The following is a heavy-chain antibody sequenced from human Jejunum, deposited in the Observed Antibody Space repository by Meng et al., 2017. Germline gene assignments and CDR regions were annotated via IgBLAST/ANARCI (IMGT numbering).Heavy chain of an antibody. V-gene: IGHV4-4*02. Sequence: QVQMQESGPGLVNPSGTLSLTCAVDVGSISSSSWWSWVRQPPGKGLEWIGEISLSGSPSYNPSLRTRVTISIDTSRNQFSLSLSSVTAADTAVYYCARHGAAPYFDDWGQGSLVTVSS. J-gene: IGHJ4*02. D-gene: IGHD2-15*01. CDR3: ARHGAAPYFDD. CDR1: VGSISSSSW. CDR2: ISLSGSP.